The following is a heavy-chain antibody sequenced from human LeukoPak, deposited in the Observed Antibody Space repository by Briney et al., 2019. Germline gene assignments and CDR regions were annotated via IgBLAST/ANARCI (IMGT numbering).Heavy chain of an antibody. CDR1: GGSISSYY. CDR3: ARIIGILEYPYSYFDL. Sequence: PSETLSLTCTVSGGSISSYYWSWIRQPAGKGLEWIGRICTSGGTNYNPSLKSRVTMSVDTSKNQFSLKLSSVTAADTAVYYCARIIGILEYPYSYFDLWGRGTLVTVSS. D-gene: IGHD3-3*01. J-gene: IGHJ2*01. CDR2: ICTSGGT. V-gene: IGHV4-4*07.